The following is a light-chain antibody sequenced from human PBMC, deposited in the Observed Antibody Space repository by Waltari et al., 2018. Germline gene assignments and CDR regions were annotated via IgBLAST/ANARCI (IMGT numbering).Light chain of an antibody. CDR1: QSVSSY. CDR3: QQRGNWPNT. J-gene: IGKJ2*01. Sequence: EVVLTQSPATLSLSPGERAPLSCRASQSVSSYLAWYQQKPGQTPRLLIDDASNRATGIPARFSGSGSGTDFTLTISSLEPEDFAVYYCQQRGNWPNTFGQGTKVEIK. CDR2: DAS. V-gene: IGKV3-11*01.